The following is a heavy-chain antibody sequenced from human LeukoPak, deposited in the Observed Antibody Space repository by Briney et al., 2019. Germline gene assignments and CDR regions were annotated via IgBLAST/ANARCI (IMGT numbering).Heavy chain of an antibody. Sequence: SVKVSCKASGGTFSSYAISWVRQAPGQGLEWMGGIIPIFGTANYAQKFQGRVTITADESTSTAYMELSSLRSEDTAVYYCARDIGPYSLIDYWAREPWSPSPQ. CDR3: ARDIGPYSLIDY. CDR2: IIPIFGTA. CDR1: GGTFSSYA. V-gene: IGHV1-69*13. D-gene: IGHD2-21*01. J-gene: IGHJ4*02.